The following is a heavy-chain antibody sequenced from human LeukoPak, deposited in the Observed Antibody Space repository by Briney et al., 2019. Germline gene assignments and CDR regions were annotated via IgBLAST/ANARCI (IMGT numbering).Heavy chain of an antibody. V-gene: IGHV3-21*01. CDR1: GFTFSSYS. CDR2: ISSSSSYI. Sequence: GESLRLSCAASGFTFSSYSMNWVRQAPGKGLEWVSSISSSSSYIYYADSVKGRYTISRDNAKNSLYLQMNSLRAEDTAVYYCARDIAAAVDELYDYSTDVSGTGTTVTGSS. J-gene: IGHJ6*04. CDR3: ARDIAAAVDELYDYSTDV. D-gene: IGHD6-13*01.